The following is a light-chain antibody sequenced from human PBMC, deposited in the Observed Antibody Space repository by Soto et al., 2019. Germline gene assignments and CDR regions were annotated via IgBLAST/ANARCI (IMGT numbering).Light chain of an antibody. CDR1: SSDIGRYNY. J-gene: IGLJ1*01. CDR3: TSCITANTRCV. CDR2: EVN. V-gene: IGLV2-14*01. Sequence: QSVLAQPASVSGSPGQSITISCTGTSSDIGRYNYVSWFQQHPGKVPKLVTFEVNYRPSGVSDRFSGSKSGNTASLTITGLQAEDEADYYCTSCITANTRCVFGSGTKGTVL.